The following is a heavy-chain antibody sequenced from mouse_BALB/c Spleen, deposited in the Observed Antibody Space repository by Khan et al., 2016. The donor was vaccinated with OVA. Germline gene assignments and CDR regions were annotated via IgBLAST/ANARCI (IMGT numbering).Heavy chain of an antibody. J-gene: IGHJ3*01. CDR2: IYPGSGST. CDR1: GYTFTDYV. V-gene: IGHV1-77*01. CDR3: AKNYASWFAY. Sequence: QVQLKQSGPELVKPGASVKMSCKASGYTFTDYVINWVKQRTGQGLEWIGEIYPGSGSTYYNEKFKGKATLTADKSSNPAYMQLSSLTSEDSAVXFCAKNYASWFAYWGQGTLVTVSA.